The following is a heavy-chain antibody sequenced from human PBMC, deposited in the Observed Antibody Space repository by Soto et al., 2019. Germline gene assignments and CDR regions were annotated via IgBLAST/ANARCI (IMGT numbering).Heavy chain of an antibody. V-gene: IGHV1-8*01. Sequence: QVQLVQSGAEVKKPGASVKVSCKASGYTFITYDINWVRQATGQGLEWVGWVNPDSGKTDYARKLQGRVTMTRNTSISTVYMELSVLRSEDTAVYYCARGNWFDPWGQGTLVTVSS. CDR3: ARGNWFDP. CDR1: GYTFITYD. J-gene: IGHJ5*02. CDR2: VNPDSGKT.